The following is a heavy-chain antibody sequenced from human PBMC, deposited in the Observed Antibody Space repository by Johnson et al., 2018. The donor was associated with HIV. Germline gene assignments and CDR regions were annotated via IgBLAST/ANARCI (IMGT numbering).Heavy chain of an antibody. Sequence: QVQLVESGGGVVQPGRSLRLSCAVSGFTFSSYGMHWVRQAPGKGLEWVAVISYDGSNKYYADSVKGRFTISRDNSKNTLYLQMNSLRAEDTAVYYCARDGYHNFWSGYYRDDAFDIWGQGTMVTVSS. CDR2: ISYDGSNK. D-gene: IGHD3-3*01. J-gene: IGHJ3*02. V-gene: IGHV3-30*03. CDR3: ARDGYHNFWSGYYRDDAFDI. CDR1: GFTFSSYG.